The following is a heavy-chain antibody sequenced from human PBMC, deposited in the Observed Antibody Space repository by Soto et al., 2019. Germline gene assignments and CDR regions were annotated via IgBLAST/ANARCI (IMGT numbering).Heavy chain of an antibody. J-gene: IGHJ3*02. CDR1: GFTFSSYG. D-gene: IGHD3-10*01. V-gene: IGHV3-33*01. Sequence: PGGSLRLSCAASGFTFSSYGMHWVRQAPGKGLEWVAVIWYDGSNKYYADSVKGRFTISRDNSKNTLYLQMNSLRAEDTAVYYCARGYGSGRVHDAFDIWGQGTMVTVSS. CDR3: ARGYGSGRVHDAFDI. CDR2: IWYDGSNK.